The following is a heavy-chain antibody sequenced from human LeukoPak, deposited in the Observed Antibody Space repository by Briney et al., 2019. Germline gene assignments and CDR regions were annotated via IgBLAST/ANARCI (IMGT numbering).Heavy chain of an antibody. CDR3: ASTLLLSSGWTKDASDI. V-gene: IGHV4-59*01. Sequence: PSETLSLTCTVSGGSISSYYWSWIRQPPGKGLEWIGYIYYSGSTNYNPSLKSRVTISVDTSKNQFSLKLSSVTGADTAVYYCASTLLLSSGWTKDASDIWGQGTMVTVSS. CDR1: GGSISSYY. CDR2: IYYSGST. J-gene: IGHJ3*02. D-gene: IGHD6-19*01.